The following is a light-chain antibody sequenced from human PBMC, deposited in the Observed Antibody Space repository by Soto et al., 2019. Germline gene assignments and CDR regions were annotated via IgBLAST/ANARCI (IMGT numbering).Light chain of an antibody. V-gene: IGLV1-40*01. CDR2: ENN. CDR3: QSYDSSLSGDV. CDR1: SSNIGAGYE. J-gene: IGLJ1*01. Sequence: QSVLTQPPSVSEAPGQRVTISCTGSSSNIGAGYEAHWYQQVPGTAPKLLIYENNNRPSGVPDRFSGSKSGTSASLAITGLQAEDEAEYYCQSYDSSLSGDVFGTGPKLTVL.